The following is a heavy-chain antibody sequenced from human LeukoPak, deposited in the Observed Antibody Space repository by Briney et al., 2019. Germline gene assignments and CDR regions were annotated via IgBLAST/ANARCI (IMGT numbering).Heavy chain of an antibody. V-gene: IGHV3-48*03. CDR3: ARHNGWFDY. J-gene: IGHJ5*01. D-gene: IGHD2-8*01. CDR2: ISSSGSTI. Sequence: GGSLRLSCAASGFTFSSYEMDWVRQAPGKGLERVSYISSSGSTIHYADSVKGRFTISRDNAMNSLYLQMNSLRGDDTGIYYCARHNGWFDYWGQGTLVTVSS. CDR1: GFTFSSYE.